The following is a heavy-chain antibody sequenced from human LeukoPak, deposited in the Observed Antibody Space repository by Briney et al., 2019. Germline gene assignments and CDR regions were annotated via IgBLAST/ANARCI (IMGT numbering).Heavy chain of an antibody. Sequence: GGSLRLSCAVSGFAFSSYWMNWVRQAPGKGLEWVASIRQDGGEKSYVDSVKGRFTISRDNTKNSLYLQINNLRAEDTAMYYCARDGTAPGLYFDLWGQGTLVTVSS. CDR2: IRQDGGEK. D-gene: IGHD6-13*01. CDR1: GFAFSSYW. CDR3: ARDGTAPGLYFDL. V-gene: IGHV3-7*01. J-gene: IGHJ4*01.